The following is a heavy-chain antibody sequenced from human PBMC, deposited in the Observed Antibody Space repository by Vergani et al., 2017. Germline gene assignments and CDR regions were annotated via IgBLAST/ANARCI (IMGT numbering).Heavy chain of an antibody. CDR1: GGSISSGGYY. J-gene: IGHJ6*02. Sequence: QVLLQESGPGLVKPSQTLSLTCTVSGGSISSGGYYWSWIRQHPGKGLEWIGYIYYSGSTYYNPSLKSRVTISVDTSKNQFSLKLSSVTAADTAVYYCASSSSGWLKRTMDVWGQGTTVTVSS. D-gene: IGHD6-19*01. CDR2: IYYSGST. CDR3: ASSSSGWLKRTMDV. V-gene: IGHV4-31*03.